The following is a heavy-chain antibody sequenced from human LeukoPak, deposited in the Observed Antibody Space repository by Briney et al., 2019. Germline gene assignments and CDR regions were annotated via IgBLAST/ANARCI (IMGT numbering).Heavy chain of an antibody. D-gene: IGHD3-22*01. Sequence: GGSLRLSCAASGFTFSSYSMNWVRQAPGIGLAWVSYISSSSSTIYYADSVKGRFTISRDNAKNSLYLQMNSLRAEDTAVYYCARVGVVTTSYYFDYWGQGTLVTVSS. CDR1: GFTFSSYS. CDR2: ISSSSSTI. J-gene: IGHJ4*02. V-gene: IGHV3-48*04. CDR3: ARVGVVTTSYYFDY.